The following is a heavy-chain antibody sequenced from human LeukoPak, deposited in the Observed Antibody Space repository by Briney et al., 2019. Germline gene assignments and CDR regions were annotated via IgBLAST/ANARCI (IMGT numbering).Heavy chain of an antibody. CDR2: ISAYNGNT. D-gene: IGHD3-22*01. CDR1: GYTFTSYG. CDR3: ARGATYYYDSSGYYPFDY. J-gene: IGHJ4*02. V-gene: IGHV1-18*01. Sequence: ASVKVFCKASGYTFTSYGISWVRQAPGQGLEWMGWISAYNGNTNYAQKLQGRVTMTTDTSTSTAYMELRSLRSDDTAVYYCARGATYYYDSSGYYPFDYWGQGTLVTVSS.